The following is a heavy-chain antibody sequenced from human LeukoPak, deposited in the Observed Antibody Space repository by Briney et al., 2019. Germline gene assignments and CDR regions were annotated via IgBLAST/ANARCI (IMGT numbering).Heavy chain of an antibody. CDR1: GGSISNSFYY. Sequence: SETLSLTCTVSGGSISNSFYYWGWIRQPPGKGLEWIGSINYSGSTYYNPSLNSRVTISVDKSKNQFSLKLTSVTAADTAFYYCAKDVGSLAGNSWGQGTLVTVSS. CDR2: INYSGST. CDR3: AKDVGSLAGNS. J-gene: IGHJ4*02. D-gene: IGHD6-19*01. V-gene: IGHV4-39*07.